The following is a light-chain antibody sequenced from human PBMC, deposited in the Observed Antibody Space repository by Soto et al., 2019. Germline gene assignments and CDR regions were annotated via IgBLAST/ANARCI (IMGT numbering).Light chain of an antibody. J-gene: IGKJ5*01. CDR2: KVS. Sequence: DIVMTQSPLSLPVTPGEPASLSCRSSQSLLHSNGIAYFSWFQQRPGRSPRRLIYKVSNRDSGVPARFSGSGSGTDFALKISRVEAEEVGVYYCMQGTHWPITFGQGTRLEIK. V-gene: IGKV2-30*02. CDR3: MQGTHWPIT. CDR1: QSLLHSNGIAY.